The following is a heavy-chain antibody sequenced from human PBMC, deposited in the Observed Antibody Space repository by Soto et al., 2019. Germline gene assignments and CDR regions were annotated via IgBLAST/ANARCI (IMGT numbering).Heavy chain of an antibody. CDR3: VRYCSTTKCPFDY. D-gene: IGHD2-2*01. CDR2: IYYSGNT. J-gene: IGHJ4*02. V-gene: IGHV4-30-4*01. CDR1: GGSISSGASY. Sequence: SETLSLTCTVSGGSISSGASYLGWIRQPPGKGLEWIGYIYYSGNTYFNPSLKSRVTLSVDTSKNQFSLNLSSVTAADTAVYYCVRYCSTTKCPFDYWGQGTLVTVSS.